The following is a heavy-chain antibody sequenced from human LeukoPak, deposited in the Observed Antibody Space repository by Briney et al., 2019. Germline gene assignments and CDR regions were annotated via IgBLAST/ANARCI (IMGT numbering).Heavy chain of an antibody. V-gene: IGHV3-74*01. CDR1: GFNFASNW. J-gene: IGHJ4*02. Sequence: GGSLRLSCAASGFNFASNWMHWVRQTPGKGLMWVSRINSGGSGTSYADSVEGRFTISRDNAKNTLYLQMNSLRAEDTAVYYCARDQVVGADFDYWGQGTLVTVSS. D-gene: IGHD1-26*01. CDR2: INSGGSGT. CDR3: ARDQVVGADFDY.